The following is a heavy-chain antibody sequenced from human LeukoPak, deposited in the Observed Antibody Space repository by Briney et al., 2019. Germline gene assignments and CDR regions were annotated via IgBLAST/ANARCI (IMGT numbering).Heavy chain of an antibody. Sequence: ASVKVSCKASGYIFVHYYIHWVRQAPGQGPQLMGIINPSGGATTYSQQFQGRMTLTRDTSTSTAYMELTNLNSEDTAVYYCAKGHHHGSGSYWVWGQGTLVTVSS. D-gene: IGHD3-10*01. CDR3: AKGHHHGSGSYWV. CDR1: GYIFVHYY. V-gene: IGHV1-46*01. CDR2: INPSGGAT. J-gene: IGHJ4*02.